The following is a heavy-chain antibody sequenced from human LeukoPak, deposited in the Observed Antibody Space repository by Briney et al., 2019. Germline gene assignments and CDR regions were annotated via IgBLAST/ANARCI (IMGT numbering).Heavy chain of an antibody. V-gene: IGHV4-59*01. CDR3: ARLKYYYDSSGYRAEYFQH. D-gene: IGHD3-22*01. Sequence: SETLSLTCTVSGGSISSYYWSWIRQPPGKGLEWIGYIYYSGSTNYNPSLKSRVTISVYTSKNQFSLKLSSVTAADTAVYYCARLKYYYDSSGYRAEYFQHWGQGTLVTVSS. CDR1: GGSISSYY. CDR2: IYYSGST. J-gene: IGHJ1*01.